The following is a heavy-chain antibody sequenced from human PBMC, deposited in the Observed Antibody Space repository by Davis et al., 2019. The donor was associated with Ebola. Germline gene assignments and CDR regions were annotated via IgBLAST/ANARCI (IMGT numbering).Heavy chain of an antibody. V-gene: IGHV3-33*08. J-gene: IGHJ4*02. D-gene: IGHD2-2*02. CDR2: IWYDGGNK. CDR3: ARDQAAIPVVANHFDD. Sequence: GESLKISCAASGFTVSSNYMSWVRQAPVKGLEWVAVIWYDGGNKYYADSVKGRFTISRDNSKNTLYLQMNSLRAEDTGVYYCARDQAAIPVVANHFDDWGQGTLVTVSS. CDR1: GFTVSSNY.